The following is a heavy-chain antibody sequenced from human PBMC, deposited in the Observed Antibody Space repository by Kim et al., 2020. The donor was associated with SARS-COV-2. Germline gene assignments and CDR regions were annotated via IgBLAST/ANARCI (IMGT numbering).Heavy chain of an antibody. CDR2: ISYDGSNK. J-gene: IGHJ6*01. Sequence: GGSLRLSCAASGFTFSSYGMHWVRQAPGKGLEWVAVISYDGSNKYYADSVKGRFTISRDNSKNTLYLQMNSLRAEDTAVYYCAKDLYKAAAGGEDYYYYG. V-gene: IGHV3-30*18. CDR1: GFTFSSYG. CDR3: AKDLYKAAAGGEDYYYYG. D-gene: IGHD6-13*01.